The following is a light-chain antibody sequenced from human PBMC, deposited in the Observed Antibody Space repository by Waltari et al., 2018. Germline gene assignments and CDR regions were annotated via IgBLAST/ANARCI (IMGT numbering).Light chain of an antibody. Sequence: QSALTQPPSASGSPGQSVTISCTGTSSGVGGYDYVSWYQQHPGKAPKLLIYEVSKRPPGVPDRFSGSKSGNTGSLTVSGLQGEDEADYYCSSYAGSNNYVAFGGGTKLTVL. V-gene: IGLV2-8*01. CDR1: SSGVGGYDY. CDR3: SSYAGSNNYVA. J-gene: IGLJ2*01. CDR2: EVS.